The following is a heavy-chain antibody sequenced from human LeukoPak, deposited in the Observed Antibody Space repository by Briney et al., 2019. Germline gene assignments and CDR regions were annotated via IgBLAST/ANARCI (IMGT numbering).Heavy chain of an antibody. J-gene: IGHJ4*02. D-gene: IGHD3-10*01. CDR3: AKKYGSGSYYSHHYFDY. Sequence: QPGGSLRLSCAASGFTFSSYAMSWVRQAPGKGLEWVSAISGSGGSTYCADSVKGRFTISRDNSKNTLYLQMNSLRAEDTAVYYCAKKYGSGSYYSHHYFDYWGQGTLVTVSS. V-gene: IGHV3-23*01. CDR2: ISGSGGST. CDR1: GFTFSSYA.